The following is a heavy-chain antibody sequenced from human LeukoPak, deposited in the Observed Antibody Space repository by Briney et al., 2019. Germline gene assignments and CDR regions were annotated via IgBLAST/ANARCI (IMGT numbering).Heavy chain of an antibody. CDR1: GFTFRSYG. CDR2: INSDASGI. J-gene: IGHJ5*02. Sequence: GGSLKLSCAASGFTFRSYGRSGVRQAPGKGRDGVSLINSDASGISYVDSVRGRFTISRDNAKNTLYLQMNSLRIEDTAVYYCARLGRGGGYDILTGPSWGQGTLVTVSS. V-gene: IGHV3-74*01. D-gene: IGHD3-9*01. CDR3: ARLGRGGGYDILTGPS.